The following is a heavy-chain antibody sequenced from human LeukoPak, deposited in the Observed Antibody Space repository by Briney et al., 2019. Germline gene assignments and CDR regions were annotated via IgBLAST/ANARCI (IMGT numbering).Heavy chain of an antibody. D-gene: IGHD3-10*01. J-gene: IGHJ1*01. Sequence: LAGGSLRLSCAASGFTFSSYVMSWVRQAPGKGLEWVSAVSGSGGRTHYADSVKGRFTISRDNSKNTLYLQMNSLRAEDTAVYYCAKDPKSLILWFGELKVGYFQHWGQGTLVTVSS. CDR3: AKDPKSLILWFGELKVGYFQH. V-gene: IGHV3-23*01. CDR2: VSGSGGRT. CDR1: GFTFSSYV.